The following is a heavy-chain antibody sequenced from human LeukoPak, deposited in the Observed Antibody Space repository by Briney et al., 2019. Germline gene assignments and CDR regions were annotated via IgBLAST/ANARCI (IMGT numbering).Heavy chain of an antibody. Sequence: SETLSLTCTVSGGSISSYYWSWIRQPPGKGLEWIGYIYYSGSTNYNPSLKSRVTISVDTSKNQFSLKLSSVTAADTAVYYCARNEELAVAFDIWGQGTMVTVSS. J-gene: IGHJ3*02. CDR3: ARNEELAVAFDI. CDR2: IYYSGST. D-gene: IGHD5-24*01. CDR1: GGSISSYY. V-gene: IGHV4-59*01.